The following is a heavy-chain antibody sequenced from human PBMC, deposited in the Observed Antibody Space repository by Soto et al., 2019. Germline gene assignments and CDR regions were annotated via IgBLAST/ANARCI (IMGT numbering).Heavy chain of an antibody. CDR2: ISGSSGGST. J-gene: IGHJ4*02. D-gene: IGHD3-10*01. Sequence: EVQLLESGGTLVQPGGSLRLSCAASGFTFSTYAMNWVRQAPGKGLEWVSYISGSSGGSTYYADSVKGRFTISRDNSKNTLLLPMNSLRDEDTAVYYCARVSRFPGGLRALLWGQGSLVTVSS. CDR1: GFTFSTYA. V-gene: IGHV3-23*01. CDR3: ARVSRFPGGLRALL.